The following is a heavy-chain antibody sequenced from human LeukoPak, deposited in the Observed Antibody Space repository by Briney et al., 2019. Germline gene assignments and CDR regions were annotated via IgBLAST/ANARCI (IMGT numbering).Heavy chain of an antibody. D-gene: IGHD5-18*01. CDR1: GGSISTSNSY. CDR2: IYYSGST. CDR3: ARHLYTYGSKGAFDI. J-gene: IGHJ3*02. V-gene: IGHV4-39*01. Sequence: PSETLSLTCAVSGGSISTSNSYWGWIRRPPGKGLEWVGSIYYSGSTYYNPSLKSRVTISVDTSKNQFSLKLSSVTAADTAVYYCARHLYTYGSKGAFDIWGQGTMVTVSS.